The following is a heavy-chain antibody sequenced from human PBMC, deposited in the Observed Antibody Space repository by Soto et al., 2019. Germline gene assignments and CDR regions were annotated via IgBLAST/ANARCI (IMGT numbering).Heavy chain of an antibody. Sequence: QVQLQQWGAGLLKPSETLSLTCAVYGGSFSGYYWSWIRQPPGKGLEWIGEINHSGSTNYNPSLKSRVTISVDTSKNQFSLKLSSVTVADTAVYYCARVGGYSYGYDFDYWGQGTLVTVSS. V-gene: IGHV4-34*01. D-gene: IGHD5-18*01. J-gene: IGHJ4*02. CDR2: INHSGST. CDR3: ARVGGYSYGYDFDY. CDR1: GGSFSGYY.